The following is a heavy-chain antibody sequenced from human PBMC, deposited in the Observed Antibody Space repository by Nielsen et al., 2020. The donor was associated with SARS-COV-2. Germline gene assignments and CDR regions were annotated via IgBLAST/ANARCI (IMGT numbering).Heavy chain of an antibody. D-gene: IGHD4-23*01. CDR1: GFTFDDYG. J-gene: IGHJ6*02. CDR2: INWNGGST. CDR3: ARDYGGNLGFWGRYGTDV. Sequence: GESLKISCAASGFTFDDYGMSWVRQAPGKGLEWVSGINWNGGSTGYADSVKGRFTISRDNAKNSLYLQMNSLRAEDTALYHCARDYGGNLGFWGRYGTDVWGQGTTVTVSS. V-gene: IGHV3-20*01.